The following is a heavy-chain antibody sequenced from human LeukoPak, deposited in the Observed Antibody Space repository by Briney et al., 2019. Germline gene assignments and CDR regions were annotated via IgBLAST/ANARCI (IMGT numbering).Heavy chain of an antibody. J-gene: IGHJ4*02. CDR2: INTNTGNP. CDR3: ARETYYYDSSGYYLFDY. V-gene: IGHV7-4-1*02. D-gene: IGHD3-22*01. CDR1: GYTFTSYA. Sequence: ASVKVSCKASGYTFTSYAMNWVRQAPGQGLEWMGWINTNTGNPTYAQGFTGRFVFSLDTSVSTAYLQISSLKAEDTAVYYCARETYYYDSSGYYLFDYWGQGTLVTVS.